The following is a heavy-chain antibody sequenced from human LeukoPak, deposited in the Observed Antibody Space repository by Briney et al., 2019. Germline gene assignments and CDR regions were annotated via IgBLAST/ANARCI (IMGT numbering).Heavy chain of an antibody. D-gene: IGHD3-16*01. J-gene: IGHJ4*02. CDR3: ARGGAFMMGDV. CDR2: IYYSGST. V-gene: IGHV4-59*01. CDR1: GDSISSYY. Sequence: SETLSLTCTVSGDSISSYYWSWIRQPPGKGLEWIGYIYYSGSTNYNPSLKSRVTKSVDTSKNQFSLKLSSVTAADTAVYYCARGGAFMMGDVWGQGTLVTVSS.